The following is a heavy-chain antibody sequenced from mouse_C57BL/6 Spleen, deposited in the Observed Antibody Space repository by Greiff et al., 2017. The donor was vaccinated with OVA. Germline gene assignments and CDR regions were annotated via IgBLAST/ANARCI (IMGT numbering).Heavy chain of an antibody. V-gene: IGHV1-76*01. J-gene: IGHJ2*01. D-gene: IGHD2-12*01. CDR1: GYTFTDYY. Sequence: VQLQQSGAELVRPGASVKLSCKASGYTFTDYYINWVKQRPGQGLEWIARIYPGSGNTYYNEKFKGKATLTAEKSSSTAYMQLSSLTSEDSAVYFCARTTEGFDYWGQGTTLTVSS. CDR3: ARTTEGFDY. CDR2: IYPGSGNT.